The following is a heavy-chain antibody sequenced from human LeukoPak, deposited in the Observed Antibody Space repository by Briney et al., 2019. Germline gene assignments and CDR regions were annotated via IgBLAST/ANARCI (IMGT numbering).Heavy chain of an antibody. V-gene: IGHV3-74*01. CDR2: MNGGGSTI. CDR3: ARGGNYYLDY. Sequence: GGSLRLSCAVSGFTFSSAWMHWLRQAAGEGVEWVSRMNGGGSTINYADSVKGRCTISRDNDKNTLYLQTNSLTDEDTAVYFCARGGNYYLDYWGQGTLVTVSS. CDR1: GFTFSSAW. J-gene: IGHJ4*02.